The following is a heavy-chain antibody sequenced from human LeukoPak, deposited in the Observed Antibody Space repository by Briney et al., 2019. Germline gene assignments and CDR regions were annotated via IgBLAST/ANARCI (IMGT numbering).Heavy chain of an antibody. D-gene: IGHD5-24*01. V-gene: IGHV1-18*01. J-gene: IGHJ4*02. CDR2: ISDYNGNT. CDR3: LRDPGRDGFNEDY. CDR1: GYTFTSYG. Sequence: APVKVSCKASGYTFTSYGISWGRQAPGQGREWRGWISDYNGNTNYAQNMQGRVTVGTDTSTSTAYMELRSLGSDDTAVYYCLRDPGRDGFNEDYWGQGTLFTVSS.